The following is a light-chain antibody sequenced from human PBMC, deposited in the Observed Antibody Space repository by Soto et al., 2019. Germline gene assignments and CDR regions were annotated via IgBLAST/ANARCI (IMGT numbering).Light chain of an antibody. CDR1: QSISSW. CDR2: KAS. Sequence: DIQMTQSPSTLSASVGDRVTITCRASQSISSWLAWYQQKPGKAPKRLTYKASSLESGVPSRFSGSGSGTEFTLTISSLQPDDFATYYCQQYNSYPETFGQGTKVDIK. V-gene: IGKV1-5*03. CDR3: QQYNSYPET. J-gene: IGKJ1*01.